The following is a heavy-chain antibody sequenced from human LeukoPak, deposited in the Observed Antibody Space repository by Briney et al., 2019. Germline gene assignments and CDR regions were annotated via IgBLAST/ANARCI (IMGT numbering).Heavy chain of an antibody. D-gene: IGHD3-9*01. Sequence: ASVKVSCKASGYTFTSYDINWVRQAPGQGLEWMGRIIRIFGTANYAQKFQGRATITTDESTSTAYMELSNLRSEDTAEYSCASTFGDILTGYLDYWGQGTLVTVSS. CDR2: IIRIFGTA. V-gene: IGHV1-69*05. J-gene: IGHJ4*02. CDR1: GYTFTSYD. CDR3: ASTFGDILTGYLDY.